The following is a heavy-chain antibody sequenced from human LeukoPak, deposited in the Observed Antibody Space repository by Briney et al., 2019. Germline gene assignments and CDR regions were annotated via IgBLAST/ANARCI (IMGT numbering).Heavy chain of an antibody. CDR1: GGSISSYY. V-gene: IGHV4-59*01. D-gene: IGHD3-10*01. CDR3: ARGGYYGSGNDFRFDP. CDR2: IYYSGST. J-gene: IGHJ5*02. Sequence: SETLSLTCTVSGGSISSYYWSWIRQPAGKGLEWIGYIYYSGSTNYKPSLKSRVTISVDTSKNQFSLKLSSVTAADTAVYYCARGGYYGSGNDFRFDPWGQGTLVTVSS.